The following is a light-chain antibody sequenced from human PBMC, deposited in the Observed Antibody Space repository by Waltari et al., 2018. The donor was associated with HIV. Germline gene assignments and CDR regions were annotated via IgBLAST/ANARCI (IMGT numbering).Light chain of an antibody. CDR2: KDS. CDR1: ALPRQF. J-gene: IGLJ2*01. CDR3: QSADITGTLGV. Sequence: SYELAQPPSVSVSPGQTARLTCSGDALPRQFVYCYQQKPGQAPSVVIYKDSERPSGIPERFSGFISGTTATLTISAVQAEDEADYYCQSADITGTLGVFGGGTRLTV. V-gene: IGLV3-25*03.